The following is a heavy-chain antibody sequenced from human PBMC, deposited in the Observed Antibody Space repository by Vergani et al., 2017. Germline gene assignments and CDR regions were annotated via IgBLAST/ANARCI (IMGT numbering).Heavy chain of an antibody. J-gene: IGHJ3*01. CDR3: ARDGIVGATTYDAFDF. Sequence: EVQLVESGGGLVQPGGSLRLSCAASGFTFSSYSMNWVRQAPGKGLEWVSYISSSSSTIYYADSVKGRFTISRDNAKNSLYLQMNSLRAEDTAVYYCARDGIVGATTYDAFDFWGQGTMVTVSS. CDR2: ISSSSSTI. CDR1: GFTFSSYS. V-gene: IGHV3-48*01. D-gene: IGHD1-26*01.